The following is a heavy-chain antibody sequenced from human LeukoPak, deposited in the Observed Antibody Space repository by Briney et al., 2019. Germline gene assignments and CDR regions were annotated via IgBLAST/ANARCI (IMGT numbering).Heavy chain of an antibody. J-gene: IGHJ4*02. CDR1: GFTFSSYS. Sequence: GGSLRLSCAASGFTFSSYSMNWVRRAPGKGLEWVSYISSSSSTIYYADSVKGRFTISRDNAKNSLYLQMNSLRAEDTAVYYCARSTWLEPQYYFDYWGQGTLVTVSS. CDR2: ISSSSSTI. CDR3: ARSTWLEPQYYFDY. V-gene: IGHV3-48*01. D-gene: IGHD1-14*01.